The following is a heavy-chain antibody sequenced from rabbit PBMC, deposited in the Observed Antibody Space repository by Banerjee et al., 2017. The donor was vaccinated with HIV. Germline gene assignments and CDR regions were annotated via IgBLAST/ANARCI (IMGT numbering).Heavy chain of an antibody. J-gene: IGHJ4*01. Sequence: QEQLVESGGGLVQPEGSLKLSCTASGFSFSDKAVMCWVRQAPGKGLEWIACIGTGSGSTYYASWAKGRFTISKTSSTTVTLQMTSLTAADTATYFCARSVGYGGYAYAFTLWGQGTLVTVS. CDR1: GFSFSDKAV. V-gene: IGHV1S45*01. D-gene: IGHD6-1*01. CDR2: IGTGSGST. CDR3: ARSVGYGGYAYAFTL.